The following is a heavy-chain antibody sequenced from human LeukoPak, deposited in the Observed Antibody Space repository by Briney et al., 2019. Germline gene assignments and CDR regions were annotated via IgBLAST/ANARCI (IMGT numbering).Heavy chain of an antibody. J-gene: IGHJ4*02. CDR1: GFTFSSYW. D-gene: IGHD3-3*01. CDR2: ISNDGSRK. V-gene: IGHV3-30*03. CDR3: ARDRAWNYFDY. Sequence: GGSLRLSCAASGFTFSSYWMHWVRQAPGKGLEWVAIISNDGSRKYYAHSVEGRFTISRDNSKNTLYLQMDSLRAEDTAVYYCARDRAWNYFDYWGQGTLVTVSS.